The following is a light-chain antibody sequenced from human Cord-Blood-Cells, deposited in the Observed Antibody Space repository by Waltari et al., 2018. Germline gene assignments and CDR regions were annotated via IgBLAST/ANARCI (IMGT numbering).Light chain of an antibody. Sequence: EIVLTQSPATLSLSPGERATLSCRASQSVSSYLAWYQQKPGQAPRLLIYDASNRATGIPARFSGSGSGTDFTLTISSLEPEDFAVYYCQQRSNWPRRTFGPGTKVYIK. CDR1: QSVSSY. J-gene: IGKJ3*01. V-gene: IGKV3-11*01. CDR3: QQRSNWPRRT. CDR2: DAS.